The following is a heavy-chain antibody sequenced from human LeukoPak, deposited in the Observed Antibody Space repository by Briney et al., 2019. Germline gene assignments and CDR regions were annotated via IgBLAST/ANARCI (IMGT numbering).Heavy chain of an antibody. CDR1: GFPFSSYT. D-gene: IGHD1-1*01. CDR3: AKGQELDDGVFDS. CDR2: ISDSGGST. V-gene: IGHV3-64*04. Sequence: GGSLRLSCSASGFPFSSYTMHWVRQAPGKGLEYVSAISDSGGSTYYADSVKGRFTISRDNSKKTLYLQLNSLRVEDTAIYYCAKGQELDDGVFDSWGQGTLVTVSS. J-gene: IGHJ4*02.